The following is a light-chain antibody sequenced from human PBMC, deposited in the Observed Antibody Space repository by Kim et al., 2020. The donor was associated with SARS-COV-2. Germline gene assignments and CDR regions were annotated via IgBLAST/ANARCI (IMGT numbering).Light chain of an antibody. V-gene: IGLV2-14*03. Sequence: GQSITISCTGTSSDVGGYNYSSWYQQHPGKAPKLMIYDVSNRPSGVSNRFSGSKSGNTASLTISGLQAEDEADYYCSSYTSSSTVVFGGGTQLTVL. CDR3: SSYTSSSTVV. CDR2: DVS. CDR1: SSDVGGYNY. J-gene: IGLJ2*01.